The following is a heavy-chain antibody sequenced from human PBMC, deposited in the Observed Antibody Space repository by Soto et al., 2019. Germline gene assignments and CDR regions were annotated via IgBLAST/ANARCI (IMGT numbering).Heavy chain of an antibody. CDR3: ARGASAAAPLAAWFYDL. D-gene: IGHD2-15*01. J-gene: IGHJ2*01. CDR1: GFTFSGYS. CDR2: IASSSWNI. Sequence: EVQLVESGGGLVLPGGSLRLSCAASGFTFSGYSMNWVRQAPGKGLEWVSYIASSSWNIYYADTVKGRFTISRDSAKNALYLQMNRLRDAATAGYYCARGASAAAPLAAWFYDLWGRGTLISVSS. V-gene: IGHV3-48*02.